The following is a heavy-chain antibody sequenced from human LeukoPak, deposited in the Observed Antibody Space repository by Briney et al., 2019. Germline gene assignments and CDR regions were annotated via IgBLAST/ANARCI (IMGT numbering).Heavy chain of an antibody. D-gene: IGHD3-3*02. Sequence: PGGSLGLSCAASGFIFSRYTINWVRQAPGKGLEWVSSIWSDSAEIHYADSVKGRFTISRDNAKDSLYLQMNSLRAEDSAVYYCARDFFHSGISRPFDYWGQGTLVTVSS. V-gene: IGHV3-21*01. CDR3: ARDFFHSGISRPFDY. CDR1: GFIFSRYT. CDR2: IWSDSAEI. J-gene: IGHJ4*02.